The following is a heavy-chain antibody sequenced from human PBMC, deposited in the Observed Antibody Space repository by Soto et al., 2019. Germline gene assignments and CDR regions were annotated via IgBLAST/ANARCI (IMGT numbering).Heavy chain of an antibody. J-gene: IGHJ5*02. Sequence: SETLSLTCAVSGYSISSGYYWGWLRQPPGKGLEWIGSIYHGVSTYYNPSLNSRVTLSIDMTNNHVSLILNSVTAADTAVYYCERVGPWVPYYYDSSPYTFEKWFDPWGQGTMITVSS. CDR2: IYHGVST. CDR1: GYSISSGYY. V-gene: IGHV4-38-2*01. CDR3: ERVGPWVPYYYDSSPYTFEKWFDP. D-gene: IGHD3-22*01.